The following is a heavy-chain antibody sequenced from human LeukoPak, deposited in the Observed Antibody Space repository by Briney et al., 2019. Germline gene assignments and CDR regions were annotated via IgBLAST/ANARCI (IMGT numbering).Heavy chain of an antibody. Sequence: GRSLRLSCVASGFTFSSYAMHWVRQAPGKGLEWVAVISYDGSNKYYTDSVKGRFTISRDNSKNTLYLQMNSLRAEDTAVYYCARDGRGDYGILWYFDYWGQGTLVTVSS. J-gene: IGHJ4*02. CDR3: ARDGRGDYGILWYFDY. V-gene: IGHV3-30*04. CDR2: ISYDGSNK. CDR1: GFTFSSYA. D-gene: IGHD4-17*01.